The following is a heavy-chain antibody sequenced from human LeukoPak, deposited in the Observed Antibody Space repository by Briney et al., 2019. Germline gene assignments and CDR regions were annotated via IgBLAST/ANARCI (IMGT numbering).Heavy chain of an antibody. CDR1: GGTFSSYA. Sequence: GASVKVSCKASGGTFSSYAISWVRQAPGQGLEWMGRIIPILGIANYAQKFQGRVTITADKSTSTAYMELSSLRSEDTAVYYCAGDSAAAGPSYGMDAWGQGTTVTVSS. CDR2: IIPILGIA. V-gene: IGHV1-69*04. D-gene: IGHD6-13*01. CDR3: AGDSAAAGPSYGMDA. J-gene: IGHJ6*02.